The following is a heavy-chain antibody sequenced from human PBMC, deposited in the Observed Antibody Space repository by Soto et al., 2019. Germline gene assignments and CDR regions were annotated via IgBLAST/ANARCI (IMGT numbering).Heavy chain of an antibody. Sequence: QVHLVQSGAEVRKPGASVKVSCKGSGYTFTSYGITWGRQAPGQGLEWMGWISAHNGNTNYAQKLQGRVTVTRETSKRTDYMELRSLRSADPAVYYCARGRYGDYWGQGALVTVSS. CDR2: ISAHNGNT. CDR1: GYTFTSYG. J-gene: IGHJ4*02. CDR3: ARGRYGDY. D-gene: IGHD1-1*01. V-gene: IGHV1-18*01.